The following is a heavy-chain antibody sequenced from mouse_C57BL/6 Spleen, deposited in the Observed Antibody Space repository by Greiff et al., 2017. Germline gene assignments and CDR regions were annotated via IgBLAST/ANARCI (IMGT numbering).Heavy chain of an antibody. CDR3: ASLYYSNNDAMDY. CDR2: INPSSGYT. Sequence: VQLQQSGAELAKPGASVKLSCKASGYTFTSYWMHWVKQRPGQGLEWIGYINPSSGYTKYNQKFKDKATLTADKSSSTAYMQLSSLTYEDSAVYYCASLYYSNNDAMDYWGQGTSVTVSS. CDR1: GYTFTSYW. V-gene: IGHV1-7*01. D-gene: IGHD2-5*01. J-gene: IGHJ4*01.